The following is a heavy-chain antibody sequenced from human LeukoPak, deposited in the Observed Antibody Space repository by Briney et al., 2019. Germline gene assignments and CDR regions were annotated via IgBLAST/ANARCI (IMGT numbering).Heavy chain of an antibody. CDR2: ISGSGGST. D-gene: IGHD2-21*02. J-gene: IGHJ4*02. Sequence: GGSLRLSCAASGFTFSSAAMSWFRQAPGKGLEWVSAISGSGGSTYYADSVKGRFTISRENAKNSLYLRMNSLRAGDTAVYYCARGLCGGDCYSSPGGYWGQGTLVTVSS. CDR1: GFTFSSAA. CDR3: ARGLCGGDCYSSPGGY. V-gene: IGHV3-23*01.